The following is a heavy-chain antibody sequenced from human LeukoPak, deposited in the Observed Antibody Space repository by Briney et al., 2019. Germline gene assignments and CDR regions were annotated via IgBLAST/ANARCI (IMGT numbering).Heavy chain of an antibody. D-gene: IGHD3-10*01. V-gene: IGHV1-2*02. J-gene: IGHJ5*02. Sequence: ASVKVSCKASGYTFTGYYMHWVRQAPGQGLGWMGWINPNSGGTNYAQKFQGRVTMTRDTSISTAYMELSRLRSDDTAVYYCAKTLWFGAGGWFDPWGQGTLVTVSS. CDR2: INPNSGGT. CDR1: GYTFTGYY. CDR3: AKTLWFGAGGWFDP.